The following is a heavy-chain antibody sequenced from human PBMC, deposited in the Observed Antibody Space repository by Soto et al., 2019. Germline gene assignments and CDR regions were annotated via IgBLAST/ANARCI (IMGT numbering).Heavy chain of an antibody. D-gene: IGHD6-13*01. CDR3: TRLLSAAQDY. Sequence: VLLVESGGGLVQPGGSLKLSCAASGFVFKDSSIHWVRQASGKGLEWVGRIRDRAYSYATAYAASVTGRFTISRDDSSNTAYLQMNSLKTEDTAIYCCTRLLSAAQDYWGQGTLVTVSS. CDR2: IRDRAYSYAT. CDR1: GFVFKDSS. J-gene: IGHJ4*02. V-gene: IGHV3-73*01.